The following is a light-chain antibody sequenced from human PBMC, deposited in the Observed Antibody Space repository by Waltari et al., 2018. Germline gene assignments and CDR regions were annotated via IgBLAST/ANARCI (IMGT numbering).Light chain of an antibody. CDR3: HQYVVYPLT. Sequence: DVQMTQSPSSLSASVGDTVTITCRASQDITNFLAWFQHIPGKAPKSLIYAASRLEYGAPSRCTASGSGTEFTLTISSLQPEDSATYYCHQYVVYPLTFGGGT. CDR1: QDITNF. V-gene: IGKV1-16*01. J-gene: IGKJ4*01. CDR2: AAS.